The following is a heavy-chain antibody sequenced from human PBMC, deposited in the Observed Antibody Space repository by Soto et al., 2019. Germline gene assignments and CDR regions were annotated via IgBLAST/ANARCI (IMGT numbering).Heavy chain of an antibody. CDR3: ARGPSGDKIDY. J-gene: IGHJ4*02. CDR2: IYDGGTT. D-gene: IGHD7-27*01. CDR1: GGSISSAAYC. V-gene: IGHV4-30-4*01. Sequence: QVQLQESGPRLVSPSQTLSLTCTVSGGSISSAAYCWSWIRQSPDKGREWIGHIYDGGTTYSSPSPKGRVTISADTSETQFSLKLSSVSAADTAVYYCARGPSGDKIDYWGQGIQVTVSS.